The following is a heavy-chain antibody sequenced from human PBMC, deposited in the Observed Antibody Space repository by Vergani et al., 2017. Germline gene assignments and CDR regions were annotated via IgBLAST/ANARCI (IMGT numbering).Heavy chain of an antibody. J-gene: IGHJ2*01. V-gene: IGHV4-30-2*01. CDR3: AKGNDGDLRGIGYFDL. D-gene: IGHD4-17*01. CDR1: GGSISSGGYS. CDR2: IYHSGST. Sequence: QLQLQESGSGLVKPSQTLSLTCAVSGGSISSGGYSWSWIRQPPGKGLEWIGYIYHSGSTYYNPSLKSRVTISVDRSKNQFSLKLSSVTAADTAVYYCAKGNDGDLRGIGYFDLWGRGTLVTVSS.